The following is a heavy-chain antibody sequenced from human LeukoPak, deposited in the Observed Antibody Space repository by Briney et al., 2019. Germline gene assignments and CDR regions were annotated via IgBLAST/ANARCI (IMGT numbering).Heavy chain of an antibody. Sequence: PSETLSLTCTVSGGSISSYYWSWIRQPPGKGLEWIGYIYYSGSTNYNPSLKSRVTISVDTSKNQSSLKLSSVTAADTAVYYCARLRWLQSAESFDYWGQGTLVTVSS. CDR3: ARLRWLQSAESFDY. CDR1: GGSISSYY. J-gene: IGHJ4*02. D-gene: IGHD5-24*01. CDR2: IYYSGST. V-gene: IGHV4-59*01.